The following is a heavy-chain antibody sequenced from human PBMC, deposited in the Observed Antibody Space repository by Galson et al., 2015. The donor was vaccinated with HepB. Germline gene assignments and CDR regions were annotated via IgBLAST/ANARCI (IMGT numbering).Heavy chain of an antibody. CDR1: GFTFSSYA. V-gene: IGHV3-23*01. J-gene: IGHJ4*02. CDR2: ISGSGGST. D-gene: IGHD6-19*01. Sequence: SLRLSCAASGFTFSSYAMSWVRQAPGKGLEWVSAISGSGGSTYYADSVKGRFTISRDNSKNTLYLQMNSLRAEDTAVYYCAKDMGQWLVRGVDYWGQGTLVTVSS. CDR3: AKDMGQWLVRGVDY.